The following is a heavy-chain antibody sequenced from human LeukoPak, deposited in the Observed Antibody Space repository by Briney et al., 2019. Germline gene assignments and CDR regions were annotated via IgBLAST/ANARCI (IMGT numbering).Heavy chain of an antibody. D-gene: IGHD2-15*01. Sequence: ASVKVSCKTSGYTFTSYGITWVRRAPGQGLEWMGWISGHNGNTNYAQKVQGRVTMTTDTSTSTAYMELRSLRSDDTAVYYCARGGTTPASHAFEIWGQGTTVTVSS. CDR2: ISGHNGNT. CDR3: ARGGTTPASHAFEI. V-gene: IGHV1-18*01. CDR1: GYTFTSYG. J-gene: IGHJ3*02.